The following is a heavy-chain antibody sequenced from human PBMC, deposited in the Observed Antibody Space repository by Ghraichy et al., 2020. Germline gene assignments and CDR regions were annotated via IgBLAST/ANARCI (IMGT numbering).Heavy chain of an antibody. J-gene: IGHJ4*02. CDR1: GFTFSSYW. D-gene: IGHD6-13*01. CDR3: ARDRSSWGDFDY. Sequence: GESLNISCAASGFTFSSYWMSWVRQAPGKGLEWVANIKQDGSEKYYVDSVKGRFTISRDNAKNSLYLQMNSLRAEDTAVYYCARDRSSWGDFDYWGQGTLVTVSS. CDR2: IKQDGSEK. V-gene: IGHV3-7*01.